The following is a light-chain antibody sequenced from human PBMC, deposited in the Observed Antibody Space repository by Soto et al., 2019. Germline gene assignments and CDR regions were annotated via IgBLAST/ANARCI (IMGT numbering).Light chain of an antibody. V-gene: IGLV2-23*01. CDR2: DAT. J-gene: IGLJ2*01. CDR1: SNDVGRYNH. Sequence: QSVLTQPASVSGSPEQSITISCTGTSNDVGRYNHVSWYQQHPGKAPKVMIYDATKRPSGVSSRFSGSKSGNTASLTISGLHDEYESDYYSCADSGSGYVVFGGGTKLTVL. CDR3: CADSGSGYVV.